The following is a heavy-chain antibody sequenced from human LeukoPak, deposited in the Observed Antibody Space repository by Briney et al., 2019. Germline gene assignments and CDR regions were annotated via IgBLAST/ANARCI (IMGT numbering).Heavy chain of an antibody. Sequence: GGSLRLSCATSGFSFSSYGMNWVRQAPGKGLQWVSSISSSGAYIFYADSVQGRFTISRDNAKNSLYLQMNSLGAEDTAVYYCTRDGESSGWYSACWGQGTLVTVSS. D-gene: IGHD6-19*01. CDR2: ISSSGAYI. CDR3: TRDGESSGWYSAC. CDR1: GFSFSSYG. V-gene: IGHV3-21*01. J-gene: IGHJ4*02.